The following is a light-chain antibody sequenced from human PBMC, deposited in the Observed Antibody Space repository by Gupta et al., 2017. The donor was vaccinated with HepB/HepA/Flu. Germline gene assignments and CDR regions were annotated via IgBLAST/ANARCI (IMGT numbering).Light chain of an antibody. CDR1: QSVLFSSNNKNY. J-gene: IGKJ1*01. CDR2: WAS. Sequence: IVMNQSPDSLAVSLGERATVNCKSSQSVLFSSNNKNYLAWYQQRPGQPPKLLIYWASARESGVPDRFSGRGSGTDFTLTISSLQAEDVAVYYCQQYDNTPRTFGQGTKVETK. CDR3: QQYDNTPRT. V-gene: IGKV4-1*01.